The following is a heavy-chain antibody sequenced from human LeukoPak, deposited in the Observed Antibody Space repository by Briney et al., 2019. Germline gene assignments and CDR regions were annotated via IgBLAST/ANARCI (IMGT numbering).Heavy chain of an antibody. V-gene: IGHV1-69*05. CDR1: GGTFSSYA. Sequence: SVKVSCKASGGTFSSYAISWVRQAPGQGLEWMGRIIPICGTANYAQKFQGRVTITTDESTSTAYMELSSLRSEDTAVYYCAIYYYDSSEVDYWGQGTLVTVSS. J-gene: IGHJ4*02. D-gene: IGHD3-22*01. CDR2: IIPICGTA. CDR3: AIYYYDSSEVDY.